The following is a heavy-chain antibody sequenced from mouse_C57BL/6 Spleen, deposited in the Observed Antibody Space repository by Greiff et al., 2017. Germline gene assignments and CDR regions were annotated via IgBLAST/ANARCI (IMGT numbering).Heavy chain of an antibody. CDR2: IAPSASYT. V-gene: IGHV1-59*01. J-gene: IGHJ2*01. Sequence: QVQLQQPGAELVRPGTSVKLSCKASGYTFTSYWMHWVKQRPGQGLEWIGVIAPSASYTNYNQKFKGKATLTVDTSSSTAYMQLSSLTSADSAVYYCAITLWSHFYDWGQGTTLSVSS. D-gene: IGHD1-1*02. CDR1: GYTFTSYW. CDR3: AITLWSHFYD.